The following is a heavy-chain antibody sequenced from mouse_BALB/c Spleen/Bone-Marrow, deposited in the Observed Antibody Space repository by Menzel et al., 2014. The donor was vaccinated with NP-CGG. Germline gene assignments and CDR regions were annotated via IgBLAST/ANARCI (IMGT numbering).Heavy chain of an antibody. D-gene: IGHD2-3*01. CDR2: INPSTGYT. Sequence: VQLVESGAELAKPGASVKMSCKASGYTFTDYWMHWVKQRPGQGLEWLGYINPSTGYTEYNQKFKDKATLTADKSSSTAYMQLNSLTSEDSAVYYCARFYDGHYLPLDYWGQGTTLTVSS. CDR3: ARFYDGHYLPLDY. V-gene: IGHV1-7*01. J-gene: IGHJ2*01. CDR1: GYTFTDYW.